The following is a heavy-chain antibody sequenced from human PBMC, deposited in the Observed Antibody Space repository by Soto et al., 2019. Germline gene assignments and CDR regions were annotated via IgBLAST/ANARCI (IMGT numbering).Heavy chain of an antibody. J-gene: IGHJ4*02. CDR1: GFTFTRYS. Sequence: GALRLSCAASGFTFTRYSMNWVRQAPGKGLEWVSSISSTTNYIYYGDSMKGRFTISRDNAKNSLYLETNSLRAEDTAVYYCARESEDLTSNFDYWGQGTLVTSPQ. V-gene: IGHV3-21*06. CDR3: ARESEDLTSNFDY. CDR2: ISSTTNYI.